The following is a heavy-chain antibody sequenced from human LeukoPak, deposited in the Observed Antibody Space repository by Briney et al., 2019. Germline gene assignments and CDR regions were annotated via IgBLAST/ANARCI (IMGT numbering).Heavy chain of an antibody. CDR3: ARAMTTVTTGFDY. D-gene: IGHD4-17*01. CDR1: GGSFSGYY. CDR2: INHSGST. V-gene: IGHV4-34*01. Sequence: SETLSLTCAVYGGSFSGYYRSWIRQPPGKGLEWIGEINHSGSTNYNPSLKSRVTISVDTSKNQFSLKLSSVTAADTAVYYCARAMTTVTTGFDYWGQGTLVTVSS. J-gene: IGHJ4*02.